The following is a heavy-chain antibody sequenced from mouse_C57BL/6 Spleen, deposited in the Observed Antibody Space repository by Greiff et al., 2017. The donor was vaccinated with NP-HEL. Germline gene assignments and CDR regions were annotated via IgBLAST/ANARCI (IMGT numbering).Heavy chain of an antibody. CDR1: GYTFTSYW. CDR2: IYPGSGST. V-gene: IGHV1-55*01. CDR3: AREGYGYNAMDY. J-gene: IGHJ4*01. Sequence: QVQLQQPGAELVKPGASVKMSCKASGYTFTSYWITWVKQRPGQGLEWIGDIYPGSGSTNYNEKFKSKATLTVDTSSSTAYMQLSSLTSEDSAVYYCAREGYGYNAMDYWGQGTSVTVSS. D-gene: IGHD2-10*02.